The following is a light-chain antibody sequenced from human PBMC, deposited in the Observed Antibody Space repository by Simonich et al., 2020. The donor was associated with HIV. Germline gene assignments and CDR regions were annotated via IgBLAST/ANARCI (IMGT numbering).Light chain of an antibody. CDR3: QQHDNLYT. CDR1: QDINNY. J-gene: IGKJ2*01. CDR2: DAS. Sequence: IQMTQSPSSLSASVGDRVTITCQASQDINNYLNWYQQKPGKAPKLLLYDASNLKTGGPSRFSGSGSGTDFSFTISSLQPEDVATYYCQQHDNLYTFGQGTKLEIK. V-gene: IGKV1-33*01.